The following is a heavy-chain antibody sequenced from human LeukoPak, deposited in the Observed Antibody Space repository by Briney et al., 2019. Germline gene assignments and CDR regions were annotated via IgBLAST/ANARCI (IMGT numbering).Heavy chain of an antibody. D-gene: IGHD3-10*02. Sequence: GGSLRLSCAASGFTFTNYGMNWVRQAPGKGPEWVSGIIASGGTTYTADSVKGRFTISRDNSKNTLYLQMNSLRAEDTAVYYCAELGITMIGGVWGKGTTVTISS. V-gene: IGHV3-23*01. CDR3: AELGITMIGGV. CDR2: IIASGGTT. CDR1: GFTFTNYG. J-gene: IGHJ6*04.